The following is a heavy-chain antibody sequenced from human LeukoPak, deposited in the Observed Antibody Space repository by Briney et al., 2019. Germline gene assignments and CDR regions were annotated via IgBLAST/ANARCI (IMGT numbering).Heavy chain of an antibody. V-gene: IGHV3-9*01. J-gene: IGHJ6*02. CDR1: GFTFDDYA. CDR2: TSWNSGSI. Sequence: GRSLRLSCAASGFTFDDYAMHWVRQAPGKGLEWVSGTSWNSGSIGYADSVKGRFTISRDNAKNSLYLQMNSLRAEDTALYYCAKDIGSGSYYRGYYYYGMDVWGQGTTVTVSS. CDR3: AKDIGSGSYYRGYYYYGMDV. D-gene: IGHD1-26*01.